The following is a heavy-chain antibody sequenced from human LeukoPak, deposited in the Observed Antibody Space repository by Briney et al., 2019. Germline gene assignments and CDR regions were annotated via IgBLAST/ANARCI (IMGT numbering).Heavy chain of an antibody. Sequence: SQTLSSTFSISADSVSSNNAAWNSIRQSPSRSLEWLGRTYYRSKWYNDYAVSLTSRITVNPDTSRNQFSLQLTSVTPEDTAVYFCARGGGYSFDFWGQGTLVTVSS. CDR1: ADSVSSNNAA. CDR2: TYYRSKWYN. J-gene: IGHJ4*02. D-gene: IGHD1-26*01. CDR3: ARGGGYSFDF. V-gene: IGHV6-1*01.